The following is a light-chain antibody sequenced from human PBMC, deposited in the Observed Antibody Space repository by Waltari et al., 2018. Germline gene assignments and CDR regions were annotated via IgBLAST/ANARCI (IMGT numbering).Light chain of an antibody. Sequence: DIQMTQSPSTLSASVGDRVTITCRTSQSTSTWLAWYQQKPGKAPKLLIYKASSLENEVPSRFSGSGSGTEFTLTISSLQPDDFATFYCQQYKSYPPTFGGGTKVDIK. CDR3: QQYKSYPPT. CDR2: KAS. CDR1: QSTSTW. V-gene: IGKV1-5*03. J-gene: IGKJ4*01.